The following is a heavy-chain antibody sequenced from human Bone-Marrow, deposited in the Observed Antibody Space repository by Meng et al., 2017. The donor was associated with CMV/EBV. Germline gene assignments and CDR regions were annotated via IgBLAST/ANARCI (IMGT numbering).Heavy chain of an antibody. Sequence: GGSLRLSCAASGFSFSNYWMTWVRQAPGKGLEWVANIKEDGSEKHYVDSVKGRFTISRDNAKNSLYLQMNSLRVEDTAVYYCAKGVGGGNWGQGPLVTVSS. CDR3: AKGVGGGN. V-gene: IGHV3-7*01. CDR2: IKEDGSEK. J-gene: IGHJ4*02. CDR1: GFSFSNYW.